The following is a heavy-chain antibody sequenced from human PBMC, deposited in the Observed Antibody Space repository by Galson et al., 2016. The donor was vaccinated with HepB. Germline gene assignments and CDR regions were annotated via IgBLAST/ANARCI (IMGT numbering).Heavy chain of an antibody. CDR2: ISGSGAGT. Sequence: SLRLSCAASGFTFSTYAMSWVRQAPGKGLEWVSAISGSGAGTYYAGSVKGRFTISRDNSKNTLYLQMNSLRAEDTAVYYCATEAPILAPTLDYWGQGTLVTVSS. V-gene: IGHV3-23*01. CDR1: GFTFSTYA. D-gene: IGHD2/OR15-2a*01. CDR3: ATEAPILAPTLDY. J-gene: IGHJ4*02.